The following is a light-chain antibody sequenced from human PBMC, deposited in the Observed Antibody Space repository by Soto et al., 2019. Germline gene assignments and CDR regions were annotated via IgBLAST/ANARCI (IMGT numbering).Light chain of an antibody. V-gene: IGKV3-15*01. CDR2: TTS. Sequence: EIVMTQSPATLSVSPGERASLSCRASQSVASNVAWYQQKPGQAPRLLIYTTSTRATGIPARFSGSGSGTEYTLTISSLQSEDSAVYYCQHYRDWPSFGGGTRVEIK. CDR3: QHYRDWPS. CDR1: QSVASN. J-gene: IGKJ4*01.